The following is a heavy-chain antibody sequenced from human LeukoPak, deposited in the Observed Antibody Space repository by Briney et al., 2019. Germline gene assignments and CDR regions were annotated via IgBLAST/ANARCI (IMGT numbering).Heavy chain of an antibody. Sequence: GGSLRLSCAASGFTVSSNYMSWVRQAPGKGLEWVSVIYSGGSTYYADSVKGRFTISRDNFKNTLYLQMNSLRAEDTAVYYCARVGYGILTGTFDYWGQGTLVTVSS. V-gene: IGHV3-53*01. CDR3: ARVGYGILTGTFDY. D-gene: IGHD3-9*01. CDR2: IYSGGST. CDR1: GFTVSSNY. J-gene: IGHJ4*02.